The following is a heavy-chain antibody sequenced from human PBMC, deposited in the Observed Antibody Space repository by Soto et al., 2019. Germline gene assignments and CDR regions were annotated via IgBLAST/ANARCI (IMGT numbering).Heavy chain of an antibody. CDR2: IIPIFGTA. CDR1: GGTFSSYA. D-gene: IGHD3-22*01. J-gene: IGHJ4*02. V-gene: IGHV1-69*13. CDR3: ARDDSSGYRPPALDY. Sequence: SVKVSCKASGGTFSSYAISWVRQAPGQGLEWMGGIIPIFGTANYAQKFQGRVTITADESTSTAYMELSSLRSEDTAVYYCARDDSSGYRPPALDYWGQGTLVTVSS.